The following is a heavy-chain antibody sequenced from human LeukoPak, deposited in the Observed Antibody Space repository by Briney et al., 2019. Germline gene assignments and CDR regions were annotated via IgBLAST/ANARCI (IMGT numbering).Heavy chain of an antibody. Sequence: GGPLRLSCAASGFTFSSYTMHWVRQAPGKGLDWLAVFSFDGENQDYADSVRGRFTISRDNSKHTAYLQLTSLKTEDTAVYYCAREVAQSAFDFWGQGTMVTVSS. CDR3: AREVAQSAFDF. D-gene: IGHD2-15*01. CDR2: FSFDGENQ. V-gene: IGHV3-30*01. CDR1: GFTFSSYT. J-gene: IGHJ3*01.